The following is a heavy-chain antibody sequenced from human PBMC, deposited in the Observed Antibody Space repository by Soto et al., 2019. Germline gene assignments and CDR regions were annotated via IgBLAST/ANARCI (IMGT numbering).Heavy chain of an antibody. Sequence: GGSLRLACAASGVTFSSYGMHWVRQAPGKGLEWVAVIWYDGSNKYYADSVKGRFTISRDNSKNTLYLQMNSLRAVDTAVYYCARGPRPIAVAGYYYYYYMDVWGKGTTVTVSS. D-gene: IGHD6-19*01. V-gene: IGHV3-33*01. CDR2: IWYDGSNK. J-gene: IGHJ6*03. CDR3: ARGPRPIAVAGYYYYYYMDV. CDR1: GVTFSSYG.